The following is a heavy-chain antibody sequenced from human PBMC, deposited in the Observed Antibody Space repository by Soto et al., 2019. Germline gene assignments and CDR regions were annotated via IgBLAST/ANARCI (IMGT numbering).Heavy chain of an antibody. J-gene: IGHJ5*02. D-gene: IGHD4-17*01. CDR2: IYSGGST. Sequence: GGSLRLSCAASGFTVSSNYMSWVRQAPGKGLEWVSVIYSGGSTYYADSVKGRFTISRDNSKNTLYLQMNSLRAEDTAVYYCARGIPTANWFDPWGQGTLVTVSS. V-gene: IGHV3-66*01. CDR3: ARGIPTANWFDP. CDR1: GFTVSSNY.